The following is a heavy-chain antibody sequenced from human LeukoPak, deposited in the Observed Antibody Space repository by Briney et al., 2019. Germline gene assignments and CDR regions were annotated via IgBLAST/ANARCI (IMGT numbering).Heavy chain of an antibody. Sequence: ASVKVSCKACGYIFTGYYMHGVRQAPGQGREWVGWINPNSGDTNYAQKFQGRVTMTRDTSISTAYMELSRLRSDDTAVYYCARVRYRLAETYIDYWGQGTLVTVSS. V-gene: IGHV1-2*02. J-gene: IGHJ4*02. D-gene: IGHD3-16*01. CDR1: GYIFTGYY. CDR3: ARVRYRLAETYIDY. CDR2: INPNSGDT.